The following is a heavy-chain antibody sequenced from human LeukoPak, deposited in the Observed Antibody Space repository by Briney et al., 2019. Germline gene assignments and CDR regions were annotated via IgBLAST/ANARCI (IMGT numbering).Heavy chain of an antibody. D-gene: IGHD3-3*01. V-gene: IGHV1-24*01. CDR2: FDPEDGET. Sequence: ASVKVSCKASGYTFTSYGISWVRQAPGKGLEWMGGFDPEDGETIYAQKFQGRVTMTEDTSTDTAYMELSSLRSEDTAVYYCARDIGDFWSGERGDYFDYWGQGTLVTVSS. CDR1: GYTFTSYG. CDR3: ARDIGDFWSGERGDYFDY. J-gene: IGHJ4*02.